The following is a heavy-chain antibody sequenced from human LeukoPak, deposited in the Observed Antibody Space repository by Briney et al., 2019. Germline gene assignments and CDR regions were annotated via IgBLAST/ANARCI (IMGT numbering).Heavy chain of an antibody. D-gene: IGHD6-13*01. CDR2: INHSGST. CDR1: GGSFSGYY. Sequence: PSETLSLTCAVYGGSFSGYYWSWIRQPPGKGLEWIGEINHSGSTNYNPSLKSRVTISVDTSKNQFSLKLSSVTAADTAVYYCARRGPYSYSSSWYGGWFDPWGQGTLVTVSS. J-gene: IGHJ5*02. V-gene: IGHV4-34*01. CDR3: ARRGPYSYSSSWYGGWFDP.